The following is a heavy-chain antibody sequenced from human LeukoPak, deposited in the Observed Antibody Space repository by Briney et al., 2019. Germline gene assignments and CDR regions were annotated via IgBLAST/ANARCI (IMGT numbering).Heavy chain of an antibody. Sequence: SETLSLTCSVSGGSISSSSYYWGWIRQPPGKGLEWIGSISYTGSTFYNPSLKSRVTISVDTSKNQFSLKLSSVTAADTAVYYCASTTGIAAAGYWGQGTLVTVSS. V-gene: IGHV4-39*07. J-gene: IGHJ4*02. D-gene: IGHD6-13*01. CDR3: ASTTGIAAAGY. CDR2: ISYTGST. CDR1: GGSISSSSYY.